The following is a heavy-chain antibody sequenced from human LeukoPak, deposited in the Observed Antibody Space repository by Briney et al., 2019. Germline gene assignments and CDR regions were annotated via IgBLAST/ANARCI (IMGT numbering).Heavy chain of an antibody. D-gene: IGHD3-22*01. CDR1: GFTFSSYG. Sequence: PGGSLRLSCAASGFTFSSYGMHWVRQAPGKGLEWVAVISYDGSNKYYADSVKGRFTISRDNAKNSLYLQMNSLRAEDTAVYYCARVLDYYDSSGYYYNGAFDIWGQGTMVTVSS. CDR3: ARVLDYYDSSGYYYNGAFDI. J-gene: IGHJ3*02. CDR2: ISYDGSNK. V-gene: IGHV3-30*03.